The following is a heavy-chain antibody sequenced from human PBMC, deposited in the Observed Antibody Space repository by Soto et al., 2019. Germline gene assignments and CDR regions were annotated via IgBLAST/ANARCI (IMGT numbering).Heavy chain of an antibody. CDR2: ISGSGGST. Sequence: HPGGSLRLSCAASGFTFSSYAMSWVRQAPGKGLEWVSAISGSGGSTYYADSVKGRFTISRDNSKNTLYLQMNSLRAEDTAVYYCAKDLSSSPAKLAYGDYVGWGQGTLVTVSS. CDR3: AKDLSSSPAKLAYGDYVG. D-gene: IGHD4-17*01. CDR1: GFTFSSYA. J-gene: IGHJ4*02. V-gene: IGHV3-23*01.